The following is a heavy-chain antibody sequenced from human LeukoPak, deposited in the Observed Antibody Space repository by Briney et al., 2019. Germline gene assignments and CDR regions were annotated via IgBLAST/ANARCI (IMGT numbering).Heavy chain of an antibody. D-gene: IGHD5-12*01. CDR1: GYTFTSYG. V-gene: IGHV1-18*01. CDR3: ARIPGRLRADYYYYYMDV. J-gene: IGHJ6*03. CDR2: ISAYNGNT. Sequence: ASVKVSCKASGYTFTSYGISWVRQAPGQGLEGMGWISAYNGNTNYAQKLQGRVTMTTDTSTSTAYMELRSLRADDTAVYYCARIPGRLRADYYYYYMDVWGKGPTVTVSS.